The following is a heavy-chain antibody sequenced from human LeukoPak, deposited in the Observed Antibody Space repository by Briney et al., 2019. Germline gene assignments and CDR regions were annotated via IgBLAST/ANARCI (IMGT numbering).Heavy chain of an antibody. CDR2: ISGSGGST. D-gene: IGHD1-20*01. J-gene: IGHJ4*02. V-gene: IGHV3-23*01. CDR3: AEARYNWNDAGVDY. Sequence: GSLRLSCAASGFTFSSYAMSWVRQAPGKGLEWVSAISGSGGSTYYADSVKGRFTISRDNSKNTLYLQMNSLRAEDTAVYYCAEARYNWNDAGVDYWGQGTLVTVSS. CDR1: GFTFSSYA.